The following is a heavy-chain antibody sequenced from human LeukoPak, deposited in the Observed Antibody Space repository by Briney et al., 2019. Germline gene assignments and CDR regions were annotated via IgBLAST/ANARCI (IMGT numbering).Heavy chain of an antibody. CDR1: GGSISSSSYY. J-gene: IGHJ4*02. CDR2: IYYSGST. V-gene: IGHV4-39*07. Sequence: PSETLSLPCTVSGGSISSSSYYWGWIRQPPGKGLGWIGGIYYSGSTYYNPSLKSRVTISVDTSKNQFSLKLSSVTAADTAVYYCARLWFGELLPNNFDYWGQGTLVTVSS. CDR3: ARLWFGELLPNNFDY. D-gene: IGHD3-10*01.